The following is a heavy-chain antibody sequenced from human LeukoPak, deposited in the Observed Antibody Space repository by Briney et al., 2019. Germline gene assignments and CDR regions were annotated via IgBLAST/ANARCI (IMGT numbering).Heavy chain of an antibody. CDR1: GYSISSGDYY. CDR3: ARVRITFGGVIVPLFDY. D-gene: IGHD3-16*02. Sequence: SETLSPTCTVSGYSISSGDYYWSWIRQPPGKGLEWIGYIYYSGSTYYNPSLKSRVTISVDTSKNQFSLKLSSVTAADTAVYYCARVRITFGGVIVPLFDYWGQGTLVTVSS. V-gene: IGHV4-30-4*01. CDR2: IYYSGST. J-gene: IGHJ4*02.